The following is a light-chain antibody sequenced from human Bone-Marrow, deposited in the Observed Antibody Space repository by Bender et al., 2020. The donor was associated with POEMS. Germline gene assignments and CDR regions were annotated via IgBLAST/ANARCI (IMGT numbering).Light chain of an antibody. J-gene: IGLJ2*01. CDR1: SSDIGGYKY. V-gene: IGLV2-14*03. CDR3: STFTASPGVV. CDR2: DVN. Sequence: QSALTQPASVSGSPGQSITISCAGTSSDIGGYKYVSWYQHQSGRAPKLIIFDVNSRPAGISNRFSGSKAGNMASLTISGLQAGDEADYYCSTFTASPGVVFGGGTKLTVL.